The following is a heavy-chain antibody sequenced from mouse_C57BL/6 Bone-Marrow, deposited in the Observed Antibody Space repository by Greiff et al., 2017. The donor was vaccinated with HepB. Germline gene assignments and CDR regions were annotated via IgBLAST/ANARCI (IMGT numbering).Heavy chain of an antibody. CDR1: GYTFTDYY. Sequence: EVKLQQSGPVLVKPGASVKMSCKASGYTFTDYYMNWVKQSHGKSLEWIGVINPYNGGTSYNQKFKGKATLTVDKSSSTAYMELNSLTSEDSAVYYCARSYSNLDYWGQGTTLTVSS. J-gene: IGHJ2*01. D-gene: IGHD2-5*01. V-gene: IGHV1-19*01. CDR2: INPYNGGT. CDR3: ARSYSNLDY.